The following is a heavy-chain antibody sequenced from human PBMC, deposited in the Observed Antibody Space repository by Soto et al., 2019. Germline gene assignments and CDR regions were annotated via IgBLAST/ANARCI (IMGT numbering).Heavy chain of an antibody. V-gene: IGHV3-21*01. J-gene: IGHJ5*02. Sequence: GGSLRLSCAASGFTFSSYSMNWVRQAPGKGLEWVSSISSSSSYTYYADSVKGRFTISRDNAKNSLYLQMNSLRAEDTAVYYCARDFYDFWSGYPPTNWFDPWGQGTLVTVSS. CDR3: ARDFYDFWSGYPPTNWFDP. CDR2: ISSSSSYT. CDR1: GFTFSSYS. D-gene: IGHD3-3*01.